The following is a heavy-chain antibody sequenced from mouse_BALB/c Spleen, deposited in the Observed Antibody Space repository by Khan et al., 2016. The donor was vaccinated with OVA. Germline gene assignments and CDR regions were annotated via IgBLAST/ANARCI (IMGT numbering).Heavy chain of an antibody. D-gene: IGHD1-2*01. CDR3: ARRNYFGYPFAY. V-gene: IGHV1-77*01. CDR1: GYTFTDYY. CDR2: ISPGSGDT. J-gene: IGHJ3*01. Sequence: QVQLQQSGAELARPGASVKLSCTASGYTFTDYYINWVKQRTGQGLEGIGEISPGSGDTYYNERFRGKATLTADKSSSTAYMQLSSLTSEAPAVYFCARRNYFGYPFAYWGQGTLVTVSA.